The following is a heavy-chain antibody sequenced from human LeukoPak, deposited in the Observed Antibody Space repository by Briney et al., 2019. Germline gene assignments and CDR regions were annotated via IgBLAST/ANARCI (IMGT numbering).Heavy chain of an antibody. J-gene: IGHJ4*02. CDR1: GYTFTGYF. D-gene: IGHD1-26*01. V-gene: IGHV1-2*06. CDR2: INPNSGVT. CDR3: ARDTTGSLGHY. Sequence: GASVKVSCKASGYTFTGYFMHWVRQAPGQGLEWMGRINPNSGVTNYAQKFQGRVTMTRDTSINTAYMGLSRLRSDDTAVYYCARDTTGSLGHYGCQGTLVTVSA.